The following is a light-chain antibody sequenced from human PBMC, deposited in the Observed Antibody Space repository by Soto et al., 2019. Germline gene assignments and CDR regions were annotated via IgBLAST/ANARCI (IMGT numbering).Light chain of an antibody. J-gene: IGKJ4*02. V-gene: IGKV1-5*03. Sequence: DIQMTQSPYSPSASVGDRVIITCRASQTISSWLAWYQQKPGKAPKLLIYKASSLESGVPSRFSGSGSGTEFTLTISSLQPDDFATYYCQHYNNYLLTFGGGTKGDI. CDR1: QTISSW. CDR3: QHYNNYLLT. CDR2: KAS.